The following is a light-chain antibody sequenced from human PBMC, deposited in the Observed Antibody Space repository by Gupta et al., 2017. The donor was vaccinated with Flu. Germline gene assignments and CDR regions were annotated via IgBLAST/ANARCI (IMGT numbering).Light chain of an antibody. CDR1: SSDAGGYNY. J-gene: IGLJ3*02. Sequence: QSALTQPRSVSGSPGQSVTISCTGTSSDAGGYNYVSWYQQHPGKAPKLMIYDVSKRPSGVPDRFSGSKSGNTASLTISGLQAEDEADYYCCSYAGSYTLHWVFGGGTKLTVL. V-gene: IGLV2-11*01. CDR2: DVS. CDR3: CSYAGSYTLHWV.